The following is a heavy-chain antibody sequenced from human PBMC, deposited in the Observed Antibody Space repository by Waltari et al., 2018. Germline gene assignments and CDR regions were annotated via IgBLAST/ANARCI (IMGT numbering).Heavy chain of an antibody. V-gene: IGHV4-39*07. CDR2: IYYSGST. CDR1: GGSISSSSYY. CDR3: AREGEGGQQLPNY. J-gene: IGHJ4*02. D-gene: IGHD6-13*01. Sequence: QLQLQESGPGLVKPSETLSLTCTVSGGSISSSSYYWGWIRQPPGKGLEWIGSIYYSGSTDYNPSLKSRVTISVDTSKNQVSLKLSSVTAADTGVYYCAREGEGGQQLPNYWGQGTLVTVSS.